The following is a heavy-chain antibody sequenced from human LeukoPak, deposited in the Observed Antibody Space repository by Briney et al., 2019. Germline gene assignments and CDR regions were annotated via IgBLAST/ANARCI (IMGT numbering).Heavy chain of an antibody. CDR1: GFSFSSHG. Sequence: PGRSLRLSCAASGFSFSSHGMHWVRQAPGKGLDWVAVISYDGSSKYYADSVKGRFTISRDNSKNTLYLQMNSLRPEDTAVYFCAKDVKYNWNYIDYWGQGTLVAVPS. J-gene: IGHJ4*02. CDR3: AKDVKYNWNYIDY. V-gene: IGHV3-30*18. D-gene: IGHD1-20*01. CDR2: ISYDGSSK.